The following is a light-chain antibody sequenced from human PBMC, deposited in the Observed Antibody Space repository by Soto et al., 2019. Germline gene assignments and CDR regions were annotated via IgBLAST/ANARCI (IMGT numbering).Light chain of an antibody. V-gene: IGKV3-20*01. Sequence: EIVSTQSPGTLSLYPGERATLSRRASQSVSSSYLAWYQQKPGQAPRLLIYGASSRATGIPDRFSGSGSGTDFTLTISRLEPEDFAVYYCQQYGKTFGQGTK. CDR3: QQYGKT. CDR2: GAS. J-gene: IGKJ1*01. CDR1: QSVSSSY.